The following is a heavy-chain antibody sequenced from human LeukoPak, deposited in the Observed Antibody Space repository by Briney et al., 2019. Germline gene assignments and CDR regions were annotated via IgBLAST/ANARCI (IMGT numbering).Heavy chain of an antibody. V-gene: IGHV3-7*01. D-gene: IGHD6-6*01. J-gene: IGHJ4*02. CDR1: GFTFSSYW. CDR2: IKQDGSEK. CDR3: AREAHSSIAARPFDY. Sequence: GGSLRLSCAASGFTFSSYWMSWVRQAPGKGLEWVANIKQDGSEKYYVDSVKGRFTISRDNDKNSLYLQMSSLRAEDTAVYYCAREAHSSIAARPFDYWGQGTLVTVSS.